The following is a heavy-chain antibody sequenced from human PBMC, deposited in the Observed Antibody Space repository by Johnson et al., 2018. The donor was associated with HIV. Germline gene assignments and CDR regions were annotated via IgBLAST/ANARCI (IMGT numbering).Heavy chain of an antibody. J-gene: IGHJ3*02. CDR3: ARGNYYGSGSYGAFDI. CDR1: GFTFSDYY. Sequence: QVQLVESGGGLVKPGGSLRLSCAASGFTFSDYYMSWIRQAPGKGLEWVSYISSGAGTIYYADSVRGRFTISRDNAKNSLYLQMNSLRAEDTALYYCARGNYYGSGSYGAFDIWGQGTMVTVSS. CDR2: ISSGAGTI. V-gene: IGHV3-11*01. D-gene: IGHD3-10*01.